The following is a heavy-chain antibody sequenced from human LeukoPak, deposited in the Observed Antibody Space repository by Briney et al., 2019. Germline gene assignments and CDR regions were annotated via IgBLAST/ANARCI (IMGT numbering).Heavy chain of an antibody. J-gene: IGHJ6*03. V-gene: IGHV3-48*03. D-gene: IGHD1-1*01. CDR3: ARGLGRAYHYYCMDV. Sequence: VGSLRLSCAASGFTFSSYEMNWVRQAPGKGLEWVSYINSGGSTVYYADSVKGRFTISRDNAKNPLYLQMNSLRAEDTAVYYCARGLGRAYHYYCMDVWGKGTMVTVSS. CDR2: INSGGSTV. CDR1: GFTFSSYE.